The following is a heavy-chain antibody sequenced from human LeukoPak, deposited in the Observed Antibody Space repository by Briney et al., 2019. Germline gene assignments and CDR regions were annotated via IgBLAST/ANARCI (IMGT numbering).Heavy chain of an antibody. D-gene: IGHD2-8*02. CDR1: GYTFSSQQ. V-gene: IGHV3-74*01. CDR3: ARQLWLNVLDI. J-gene: IGHJ3*02. Sequence: GGSLRLSCAASGYTFSSQQEHWVRQAPGKGLVWVSRINSDGSSTSYADSVKGRFTISRDNAKNTLYLQMNSLRAEDTAVYYFARQLWLNVLDIRGQGTMVTVSS. CDR2: INSDGSST.